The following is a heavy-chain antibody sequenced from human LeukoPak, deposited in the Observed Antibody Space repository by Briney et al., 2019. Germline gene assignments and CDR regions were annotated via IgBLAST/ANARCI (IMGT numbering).Heavy chain of an antibody. V-gene: IGHV1-2*02. CDR3: ARRTVAGTYFDY. Sequence: APVKVSCKASGYPFTCYYMHWVRQAPGQGLEWMGWINPNSGGTNYAQKFQGRVTMTRDTSISTAYMELSRLRSDDTAVYYCARRTVAGTYFDYWGQGTLVTVSS. J-gene: IGHJ4*02. D-gene: IGHD6-19*01. CDR2: INPNSGGT. CDR1: GYPFTCYY.